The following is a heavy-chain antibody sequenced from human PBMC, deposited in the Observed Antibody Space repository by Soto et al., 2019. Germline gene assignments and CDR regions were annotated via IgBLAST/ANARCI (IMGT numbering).Heavy chain of an antibody. J-gene: IGHJ3*02. V-gene: IGHV4-31*03. Sequence: QVQLQESGPGLVKPSQTLSLTCTVSGGSISSGGYYWSWIRQHPGKGLEWSGYIYYSGSTYYNPSLKSRVTISVDTSKNQFSLKLSSVTAADKAVYYCARCPKDLDLSPTGHAFDIWGQGTMVTVSS. CDR1: GGSISSGGYY. CDR2: IYYSGST. D-gene: IGHD2-15*01. CDR3: ARCPKDLDLSPTGHAFDI.